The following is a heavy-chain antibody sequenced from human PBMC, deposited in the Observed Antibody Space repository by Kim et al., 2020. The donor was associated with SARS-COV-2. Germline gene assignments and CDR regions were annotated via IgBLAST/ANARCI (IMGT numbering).Heavy chain of an antibody. D-gene: IGHD5-18*01. CDR3: ARAVGYSYGWVYFDY. V-gene: IGHV3-48*02. CDR2: ISSSSSTI. Sequence: GGSLRLSCAASGFTFSSYSMNWVRQAPGKGLEWVSYISSSSSTIYYADSVKGRFTISRDNAKNSLYLQMNSLRDEDTAVYYCARAVGYSYGWVYFDYWGQGTLVTVSS. CDR1: GFTFSSYS. J-gene: IGHJ4*02.